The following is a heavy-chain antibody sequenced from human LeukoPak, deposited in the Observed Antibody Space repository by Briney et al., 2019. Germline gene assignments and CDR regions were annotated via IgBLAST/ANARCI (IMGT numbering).Heavy chain of an antibody. V-gene: IGHV3-48*03. Sequence: GGSLRLSCAASGFTFSSNEMNWVRQAPGKGLEWVSYISSSGSTIYYADSVKGRFTISRDNAKNSLYLQMNSLRAEDTAVYYCARDLAVAGKGPGDYWGQGTLVTVSS. CDR1: GFTFSSNE. D-gene: IGHD6-19*01. CDR3: ARDLAVAGKGPGDY. CDR2: ISSSGSTI. J-gene: IGHJ4*02.